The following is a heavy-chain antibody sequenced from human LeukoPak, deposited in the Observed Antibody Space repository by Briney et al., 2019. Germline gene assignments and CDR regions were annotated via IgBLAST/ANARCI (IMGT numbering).Heavy chain of an antibody. CDR2: VRGSGSDT. J-gene: IGHJ4*02. V-gene: IGHV3-23*01. Sequence: GGSLRLSCAVSGFTFSTYAMSWVRQAPGKGLEWISAVRGSGSDTYYADSVKGRFTISRDNSKNTLYLQMNSLRAGDTAIYYCAKTSRENSAYDSPFDYWGQGTLVTVSS. CDR3: AKTSRENSAYDSPFDY. D-gene: IGHD5-12*01. CDR1: GFTFSTYA.